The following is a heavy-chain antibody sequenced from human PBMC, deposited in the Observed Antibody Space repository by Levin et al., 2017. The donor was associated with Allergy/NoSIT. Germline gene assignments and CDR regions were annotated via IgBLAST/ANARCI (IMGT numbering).Heavy chain of an antibody. V-gene: IGHV1-24*01. J-gene: IGHJ4*02. D-gene: IGHD1-14*01. CDR2: FDPEDGET. Sequence: ASVKVSCKVSGYTLTELSMHWVRQAPGKGLEWMGGFDPEDGETIYAQKFQGRVTMTEDTSTDTAYMELSSLRSEDTAVYYCATGQNHGVGWKAFDYWGQGTLVTVSS. CDR3: ATGQNHGVGWKAFDY. CDR1: GYTLTELS.